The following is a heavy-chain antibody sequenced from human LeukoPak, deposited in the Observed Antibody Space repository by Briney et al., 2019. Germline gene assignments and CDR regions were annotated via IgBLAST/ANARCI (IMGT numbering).Heavy chain of an antibody. Sequence: PGGSLRLSCAASGFTFSSYAMSWVRQAPGKGLEWIASIYHSGDTQYNPSLKSRVTISVDTSKNQFSLKLNSVTAADTAVYYCARALSYRDRSDYFYNWFEPWGQGTPVTVSS. V-gene: IGHV4-38-2*01. CDR2: IYHSGDT. CDR1: GFTFSSYA. CDR3: ARALSYRDRSDYFYNWFEP. D-gene: IGHD3-22*01. J-gene: IGHJ5*02.